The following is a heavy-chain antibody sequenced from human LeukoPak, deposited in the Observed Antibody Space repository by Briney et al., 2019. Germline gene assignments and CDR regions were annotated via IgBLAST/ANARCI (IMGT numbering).Heavy chain of an antibody. CDR2: IKGDGNT. V-gene: IGHV3-74*01. D-gene: IGHD3-22*01. CDR3: ARAPSEIGGYYPEYFRH. J-gene: IGHJ1*01. Sequence: TGGALRLSCAPSGFTLSSHWMHWGRQAPGKGRVWVSRIKGDGNTNYADYVKGRFSISRDNAKNTVSLQMNSLRAEDTGVYYCARAPSEIGGYYPEYFRHWGQGTLVTVSS. CDR1: GFTLSSHW.